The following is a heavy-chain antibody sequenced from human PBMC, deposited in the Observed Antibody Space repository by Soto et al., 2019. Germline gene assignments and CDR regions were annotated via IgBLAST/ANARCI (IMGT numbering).Heavy chain of an antibody. D-gene: IGHD7-27*01. CDR1: GGSISSYY. J-gene: IGHJ4*02. CDR2: IYYSGST. V-gene: IGHV4-59*01. Sequence: PSETLSLTCTDSGGSISSYYWSWIRQPPGRGLEWIGYIYYSGSTNYNPSLKSRVTISVDTSKNQFSLKLSSVTAADTAVYYCAGSWGFYYLDYWGQGTLVTVSS. CDR3: AGSWGFYYLDY.